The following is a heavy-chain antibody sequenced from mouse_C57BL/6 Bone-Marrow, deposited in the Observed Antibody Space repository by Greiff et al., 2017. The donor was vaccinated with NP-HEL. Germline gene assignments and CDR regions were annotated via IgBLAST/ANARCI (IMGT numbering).Heavy chain of an antibody. CDR1: GFTFSDYG. Sequence: DVMLVESGGGLVQPGGSLKLSCAASGFTFSDYGMAWVRQAPRKGPEWVAFISNLAYSIYYADTVTGRFTISIENAKNTLYLKMSSLRSEDTAMYYCARQNYYGSSSAWFAYWGQGTLVTVSA. D-gene: IGHD1-1*01. CDR3: ARQNYYGSSSAWFAY. J-gene: IGHJ3*01. V-gene: IGHV5-15*01. CDR2: ISNLAYSI.